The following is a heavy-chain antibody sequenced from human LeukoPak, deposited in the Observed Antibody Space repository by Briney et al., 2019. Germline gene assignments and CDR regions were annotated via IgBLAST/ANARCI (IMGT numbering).Heavy chain of an antibody. J-gene: IGHJ3*02. Sequence: PGGSLRLSRAASGFIFSAYGMHWVRQAPGKGLEWLAVIWYDGSSKYYADSVKGRFTISRDNSKNTLYMQMNNLRVEDTAVYYCARDNRYTGNYLDAFDIWGQGTLVTVSS. D-gene: IGHD3-16*02. CDR1: GFIFSAYG. CDR2: IWYDGSSK. CDR3: ARDNRYTGNYLDAFDI. V-gene: IGHV3-33*01.